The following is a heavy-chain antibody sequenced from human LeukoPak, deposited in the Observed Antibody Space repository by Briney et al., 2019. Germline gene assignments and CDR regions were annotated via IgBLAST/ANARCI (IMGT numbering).Heavy chain of an antibody. V-gene: IGHV3-15*01. J-gene: IGHJ4*02. CDR1: GFTFSNAW. D-gene: IGHD2-15*01. Sequence: GGSLRLSCAASGFTFSNAWMSWVRQAPGKGLEWGGRIKSKTDGGTTDYAAPVKGRFTISRDDSKNTLYLQMNSLKTEDTAVYYCTNPIGGYCSGGSCYPNYFDYWGQGTLVTVSS. CDR2: IKSKTDGGTT. CDR3: TNPIGGYCSGGSCYPNYFDY.